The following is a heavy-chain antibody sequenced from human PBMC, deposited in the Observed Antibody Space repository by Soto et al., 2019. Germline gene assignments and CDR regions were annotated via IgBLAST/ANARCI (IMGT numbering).Heavy chain of an antibody. CDR2: ISYDGSNK. CDR1: GFTYSIYG. J-gene: IGHJ4*02. CDR3: AKDREQWLLHYFFGF. Sequence: PGGSLRLSCAASGFTYSIYGMHWVRQAPGKGLEWVAVISYDGSNKYYADSVKGRFTISRDNSKNTLYLQMNSLRAEDTAVYYCAKDREQWLLHYFFGFWGQGTLVTVSS. D-gene: IGHD6-19*01. V-gene: IGHV3-30*18.